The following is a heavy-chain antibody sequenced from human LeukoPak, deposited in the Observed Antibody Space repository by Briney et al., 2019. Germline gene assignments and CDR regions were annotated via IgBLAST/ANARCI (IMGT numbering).Heavy chain of an antibody. D-gene: IGHD2-2*01. Sequence: SETLSLTCTVSGGSISSGRYYWSWIRQTAGKGLEWIGHVYTSGSTNYNPSLRSRVTISVDTSKNQFSLKLSSVTAADTAVYYCARGRPLIYCSSTSCSNWFDPWGQGTLVTVSS. J-gene: IGHJ5*02. CDR1: GGSISSGRYY. CDR3: ARGRPLIYCSSTSCSNWFDP. V-gene: IGHV4-61*09. CDR2: VYTSGST.